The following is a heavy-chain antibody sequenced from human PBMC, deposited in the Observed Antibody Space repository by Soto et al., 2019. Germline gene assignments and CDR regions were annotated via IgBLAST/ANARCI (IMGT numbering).Heavy chain of an antibody. CDR2: IYYSGST. J-gene: IGHJ4*02. D-gene: IGHD2-2*01. Sequence: PSETLSLTCIVSGGSVSNYYWSWIRQPPGKGLEWIGYIYYSGSTNYNPSLQSRVTISVDTSKNQFSLKLSSVTAADTAVYYCARAVLPATAPFDYWGQGTLVTVSS. V-gene: IGHV4-59*02. CDR3: ARAVLPATAPFDY. CDR1: GGSVSNYY.